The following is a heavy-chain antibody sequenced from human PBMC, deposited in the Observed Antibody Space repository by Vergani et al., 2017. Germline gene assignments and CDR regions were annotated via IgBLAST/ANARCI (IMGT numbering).Heavy chain of an antibody. CDR2: IGKDGINT. CDR3: AKYLRDSTDGLPDS. J-gene: IGHJ4*02. V-gene: IGHV3-30*02. D-gene: IGHD2-21*02. Sequence: QVQLVESAGGVVQPGGSLRLSCAASGFTFCNFGMHWIRQAPGKGLEWLAYIGKDGINTRYRDAVKGGFTVSRENSKDILYLQMDSLRSEETALYYCAKYLRDSTDGLPDSWGPGTLVIVSS. CDR1: GFTFCNFG.